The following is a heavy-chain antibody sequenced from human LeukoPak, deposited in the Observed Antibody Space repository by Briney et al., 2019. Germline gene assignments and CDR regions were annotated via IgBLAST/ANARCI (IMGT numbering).Heavy chain of an antibody. CDR1: GFTFSSYR. D-gene: IGHD6-19*01. J-gene: IGHJ4*02. CDR2: ISSSSTYK. CDR3: AREDSSGWADY. Sequence: GGSLRLSCAASGFTFSSYRMNWVRQAPGKGLEWVSSISSSSTYKYYADSVKGRFTISRDNAKNSLCLQMNSLRAEDTAVYYCAREDSSGWADYWGQGTLVTVSS. V-gene: IGHV3-21*01.